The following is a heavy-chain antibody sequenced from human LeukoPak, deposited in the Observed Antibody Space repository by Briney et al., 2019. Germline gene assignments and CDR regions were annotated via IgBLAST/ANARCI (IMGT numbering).Heavy chain of an antibody. CDR3: ARMWIQLWPFDY. CDR1: GFIFSNYW. CDR2: INQDGSEK. V-gene: IGHV3-7*03. J-gene: IGHJ4*02. Sequence: GGSLRLSCAASGFIFSNYWMSWVRQAPGKGLEWVANINQDGSEKYYVDSLKGRFTISRDNAKNSLYLQINSLRAEDTAVYYCARMWIQLWPFDYWGQGTLVTVSS. D-gene: IGHD5-18*01.